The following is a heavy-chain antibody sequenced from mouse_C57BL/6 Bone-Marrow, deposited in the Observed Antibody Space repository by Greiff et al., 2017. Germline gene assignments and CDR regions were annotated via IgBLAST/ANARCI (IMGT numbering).Heavy chain of an antibody. CDR3: TTVYYYGSSPYYFDY. J-gene: IGHJ2*01. CDR1: GFNIKDDY. V-gene: IGHV14-4*01. Sequence: VQLQQSGAELVRPGASVKLSCTASGFNIKDDYMHWVKQRPEQGLEWIGWIDPENGDTEYASKFPGKATITADTSSNTAYLQLSSRTSEDTAVYYCTTVYYYGSSPYYFDYWGQGTTLTVSS. D-gene: IGHD1-1*01. CDR2: IDPENGDT.